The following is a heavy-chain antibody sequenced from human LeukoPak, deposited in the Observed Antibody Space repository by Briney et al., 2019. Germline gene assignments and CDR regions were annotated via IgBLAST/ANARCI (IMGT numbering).Heavy chain of an antibody. CDR2: ISGSGGST. CDR1: GFTFSSYA. D-gene: IGHD3-16*02. J-gene: IGHJ4*02. V-gene: IGHV3-23*01. CDR3: AKGADYVWGSYRPPLGY. Sequence: GGSLRLSCAASGFTFSSYAMSWVRQAPGKGLEWVSAISGSGGSTYYADSVRGRFTISRDNSKNTLYLQMNSLRAEDTAVYYCAKGADYVWGSYRPPLGYWGQGTLVTVSS.